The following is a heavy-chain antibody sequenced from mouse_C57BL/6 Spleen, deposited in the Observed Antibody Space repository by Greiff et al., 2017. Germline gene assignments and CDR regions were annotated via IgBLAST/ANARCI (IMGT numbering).Heavy chain of an antibody. CDR1: GYTFTSYW. V-gene: IGHV1-52*01. CDR3: ASSELGTCFDD. CDR2: IDPSDSET. Sequence: VKLQQPGAELVRPGSSVKLSCKASGYTFTSYWMHWVKQRPIQGLEWIGNIDPSDSETHYNQKFKDKATLTVDKSSSTAYMQLSSLTSEDSAVYYCASSELGTCFDDWGQGTTLTVSS. D-gene: IGHD4-1*01. J-gene: IGHJ2*01.